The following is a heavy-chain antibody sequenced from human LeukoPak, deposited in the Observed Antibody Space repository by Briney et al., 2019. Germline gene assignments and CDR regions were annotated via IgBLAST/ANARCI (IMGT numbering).Heavy chain of an antibody. CDR2: ISISGSTI. V-gene: IGHV3-48*03. Sequence: GGSLRLSCAASGFTFSSYEINWVRQAPGKGLEWVSYISISGSTIYYADSVKGRFTISRDNAKNSLYLRMNSLRAEDTAVYYCARGAIQLWFDYWGQGTLVTVSS. CDR1: GFTFSSYE. D-gene: IGHD5-18*01. CDR3: ARGAIQLWFDY. J-gene: IGHJ4*02.